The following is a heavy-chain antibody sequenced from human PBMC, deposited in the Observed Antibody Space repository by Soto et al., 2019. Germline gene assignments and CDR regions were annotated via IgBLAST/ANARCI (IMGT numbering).Heavy chain of an antibody. CDR3: ARVITLWFGELFPKTDYGMDV. D-gene: IGHD3-10*01. J-gene: IGHJ6*02. CDR2: IWYDGSNK. CDR1: GFTFSSYG. Sequence: GGSLRLSCAASGFTFSSYGMHWVRQAPGKGLEWVAVIWYDGSNKYYADSVKGRFTISRDKSKNTLYLQMNSLRAEDTAEYYCARVITLWFGELFPKTDYGMDVWGQGTTVTVSS. V-gene: IGHV3-33*01.